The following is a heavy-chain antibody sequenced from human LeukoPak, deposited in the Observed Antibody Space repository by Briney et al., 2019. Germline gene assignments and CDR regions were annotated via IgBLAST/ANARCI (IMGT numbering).Heavy chain of an antibody. V-gene: IGHV3-73*01. Sequence: PGGSLRLSCAASGFTFSGSAMHWVRQASGKGLEWVGRIRSKANSYATAYAASVKGRFTISRDDSKNTAYLQMNSLKTEDTAVYYCTSFDEYYFDYWGQGTLVTVSS. CDR1: GFTFSGSA. CDR3: TSFDEYYFDY. CDR2: IRSKANSYAT. J-gene: IGHJ4*02.